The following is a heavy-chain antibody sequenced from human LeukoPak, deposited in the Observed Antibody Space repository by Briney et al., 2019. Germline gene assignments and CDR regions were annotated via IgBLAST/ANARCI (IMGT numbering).Heavy chain of an antibody. CDR2: IYYSGST. Sequence: SRALSLTCPVAGGSITNNSYAWGWIRQPPGKGLEWIGSIYYSGSTYYSPSLKSRVTISVDTSKNQFSLKLTSVTDADTAVYYCARQHIYSTTWPPYFDYWGQGTLVTVSS. V-gene: IGHV4-39*01. CDR3: ARQHIYSTTWPPYFDY. J-gene: IGHJ4*02. CDR1: GGSITNNSYA. D-gene: IGHD6-13*01.